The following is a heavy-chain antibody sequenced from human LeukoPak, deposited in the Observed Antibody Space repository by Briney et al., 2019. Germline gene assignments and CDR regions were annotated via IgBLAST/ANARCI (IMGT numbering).Heavy chain of an antibody. CDR2: IYYSGST. CDR1: GGSISSSSYY. V-gene: IGHV4-39*01. CDR3: ARHSGYCSGGSCYPNWFDP. J-gene: IGHJ5*02. D-gene: IGHD2-15*01. Sequence: SETLPLTCTVSGGSISSSSYYWGWIRQPPGKGLEWIGSIYYSGSTYYNPSLKSRVTISVDTSKNQFSLKLSSVTTADTAVYYCARHSGYCSGGSCYPNWFDPWGQGTLVTVSS.